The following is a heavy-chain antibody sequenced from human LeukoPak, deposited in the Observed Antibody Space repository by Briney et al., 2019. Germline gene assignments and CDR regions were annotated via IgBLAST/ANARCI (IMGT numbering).Heavy chain of an antibody. J-gene: IGHJ4*02. CDR1: GGSISDYY. V-gene: IGHV4-59*12. D-gene: IGHD7-27*01. Sequence: SETLSLTCTVSGGSISDYYWSWIRQPPGKGVEGSGYISNSGTNNYNPSLKCRGTMSVDTSKNQFSLKLSSVTAADTAVYYCARGSNWGDYWGQGTLVTVSS. CDR2: ISNSGTN. CDR3: ARGSNWGDY.